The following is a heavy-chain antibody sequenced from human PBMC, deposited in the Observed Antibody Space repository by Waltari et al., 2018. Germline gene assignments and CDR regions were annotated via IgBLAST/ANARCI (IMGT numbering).Heavy chain of an antibody. Sequence: QVQLQESGPGLVKPSETLSLTCTVSGGSISSYYWSWIRQPPGKGLEWIGYIYYSGSTNYTPSLKSRVTISVDTSKNQFSLKLSSVTAADTAVYYCARASPRFLEWLSDAFDIWGQGTMVTVSS. CDR1: GGSISSYY. CDR2: IYYSGST. D-gene: IGHD3-3*01. J-gene: IGHJ3*02. V-gene: IGHV4-59*01. CDR3: ARASPRFLEWLSDAFDI.